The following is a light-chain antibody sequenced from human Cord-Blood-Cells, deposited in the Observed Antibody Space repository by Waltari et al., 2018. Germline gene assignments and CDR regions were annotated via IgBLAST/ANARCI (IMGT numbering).Light chain of an antibody. Sequence: QAALTQLASVSGSPGQTTTISCTGTGSDVGSYILVSWHQKHPGKAPKRMIYEGSKRPSRVFNPFSGSKTGYTASLTISVRQAEDEADYYGCSYAGSSTLVFGGGTKLTVL. CDR3: CSYAGSSTLV. V-gene: IGLV2-23*01. CDR1: GSDVGSYIL. CDR2: EGS. J-gene: IGLJ3*02.